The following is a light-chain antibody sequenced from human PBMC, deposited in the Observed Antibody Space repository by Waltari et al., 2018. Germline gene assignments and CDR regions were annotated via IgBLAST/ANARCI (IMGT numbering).Light chain of an antibody. Sequence: EIVMTQSPDTLSVSPGERATLSCSASESVSSNLAWYQQKPGQAPGLLILGASTRATGIPARFRGSGSGTEFTLTISSLQSEDLAIYYCQQYTDWPPTWTFGQGTKVEI. CDR1: ESVSSN. CDR3: QQYTDWPPTWT. V-gene: IGKV3-15*01. J-gene: IGKJ1*01. CDR2: GAS.